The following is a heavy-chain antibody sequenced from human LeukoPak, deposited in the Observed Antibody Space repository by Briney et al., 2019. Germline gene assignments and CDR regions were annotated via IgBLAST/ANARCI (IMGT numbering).Heavy chain of an antibody. CDR2: ISPDGSEK. CDR3: ARGGSSRFDQ. D-gene: IGHD6-13*01. J-gene: IGHJ4*02. CDR1: GFTFTTYW. V-gene: IGHV3-7*04. Sequence: PGGSLRLSCAASGFTFTTYWMSWVRQAPGKGLEWVAKISPDGSEKYYVDSVKGRFTTSRDNAKNSLDLQMSSLRADDTAVYYCARGGSSRFDQWGQGTLVTVSS.